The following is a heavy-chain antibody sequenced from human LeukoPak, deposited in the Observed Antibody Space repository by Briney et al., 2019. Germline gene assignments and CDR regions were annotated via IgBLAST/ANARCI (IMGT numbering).Heavy chain of an antibody. Sequence: ASMKVSCKSSGFTFTDHYIHWVRQAPGQGLEWMGYIGPHSRYTSSPQEFKGRVTMTRDTSMSTAYMEVTRLTSDDTAVYYCAREGNGRFSKDFDYWGQGTQVTVA. J-gene: IGHJ4*02. D-gene: IGHD4-23*01. CDR2: IGPHSRYT. CDR3: AREGNGRFSKDFDY. CDR1: GFTFTDHY. V-gene: IGHV1-2*02.